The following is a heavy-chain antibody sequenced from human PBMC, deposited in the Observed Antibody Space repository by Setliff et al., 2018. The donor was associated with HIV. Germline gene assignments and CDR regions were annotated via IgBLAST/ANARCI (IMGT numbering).Heavy chain of an antibody. CDR3: VKGYTSTWGPFDY. CDR1: GFTFSSNW. J-gene: IGHJ4*02. D-gene: IGHD6-13*01. CDR2: VTGDGRTK. V-gene: IGHV3-11*01. Sequence: GGSLRLSCAASGFTFSSNWMSWIRQTPGKGLEWVSFVTGDGRTKKDADSVRGRFTISRDNAKSSLYLQMSSLRAEDTAVYYCVKGYTSTWGPFDYWGQGTLVTSPQ.